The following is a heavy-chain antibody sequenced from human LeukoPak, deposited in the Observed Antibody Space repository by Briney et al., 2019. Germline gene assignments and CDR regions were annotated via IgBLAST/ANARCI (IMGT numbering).Heavy chain of an antibody. CDR3: AREQYLAYDVFGF. D-gene: IGHD4-11*01. V-gene: IGHV4-59*01. Sequence: SETLSLTCTVSGGSITGYYWSWIRQPPGRGLEWIGYVHFSGTTSFNPSLKSRVTISVDTSKNQFSLRLSSVTAADTVVYYCAREQYLAYDVFGFWGQGTMVTVSS. CDR2: VHFSGTT. J-gene: IGHJ3*01. CDR1: GGSITGYY.